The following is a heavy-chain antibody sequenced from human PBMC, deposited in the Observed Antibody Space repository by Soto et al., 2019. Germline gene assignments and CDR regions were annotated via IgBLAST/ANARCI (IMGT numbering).Heavy chain of an antibody. CDR2: TRNKVNSYTT. CDR3: ARGGRTDWRYCDS. J-gene: IGHJ4*02. D-gene: IGHD1-1*01. CDR1: GFTISDYY. Sequence: EVQLVESGGGLVQPGGSLRLSCAAAGFTISDYYMDWVRQAPGMGLEWVARTRNKVNSYTTEYAASVKGSFTISRGGSENSVYLLMNSLKTKESAVYYGARGGRTDWRYCDSCRQGSLVTVSS. V-gene: IGHV3-72*01.